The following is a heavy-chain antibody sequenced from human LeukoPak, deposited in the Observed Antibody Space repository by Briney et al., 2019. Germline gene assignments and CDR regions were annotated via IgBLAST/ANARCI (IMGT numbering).Heavy chain of an antibody. CDR2: IYYSGST. J-gene: IGHJ4*02. V-gene: IGHV4-39*01. CDR3: AIIKDGLQTFDY. CDR1: GGSISSSSYY. D-gene: IGHD5-24*01. Sequence: PSETLSLTCTVSGGSISSSSYYWGWIRQPPGKGLEWIGSIYYSGSTYYNPSLKSRVTISVDTSKNQFSLKLSCVTAADTAVYYCAIIKDGLQTFDYWGQGTLVTVSS.